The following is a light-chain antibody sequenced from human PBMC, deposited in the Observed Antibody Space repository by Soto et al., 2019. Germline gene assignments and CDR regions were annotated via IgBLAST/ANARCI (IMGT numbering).Light chain of an antibody. Sequence: EIVMTQSPATLSVSPGERATLSCRASQSVSRNFAWYQHKPGQPPRLLIYAASTRATGIPARFSGSGSGTEFTLTISSLQSEDSAVYYCQHYNNWPRTFGQGTKVDIK. V-gene: IGKV3-15*01. J-gene: IGKJ1*01. CDR1: QSVSRN. CDR2: AAS. CDR3: QHYNNWPRT.